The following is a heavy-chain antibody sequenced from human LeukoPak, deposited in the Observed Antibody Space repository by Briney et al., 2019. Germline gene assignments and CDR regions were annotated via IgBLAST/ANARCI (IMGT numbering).Heavy chain of an antibody. Sequence: GGSLRLSCAASGFTFSNAWMSWVRQAPGKGLEWVGRIKSKTDGGTTDYAAPVKGRFTISRDDSKNTLYLQMNSLKTEDTAVYYCKARGFGELFRYYYYYGMDVWGQGATLTVSS. D-gene: IGHD3-10*01. V-gene: IGHV3-15*01. J-gene: IGHJ6*02. CDR3: KARGFGELFRYYYYYGMDV. CDR1: GFTFSNAW. CDR2: IKSKTDGGTT.